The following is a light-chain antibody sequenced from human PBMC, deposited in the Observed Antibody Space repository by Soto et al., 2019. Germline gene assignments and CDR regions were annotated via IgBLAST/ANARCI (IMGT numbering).Light chain of an antibody. CDR1: QSFSSY. CDR2: DAS. J-gene: IGKJ5*01. CDR3: QQRSNWPPIT. Sequence: EIVLTQSPGTLSLSPGERATLSCRASQSFSSYLAWYQQKPGQAPRLLIYDASHRAAGIPARFSGSGSGTDFTLTISSLEPEDFAVYYCQQRSNWPPITFGQGTRLEIK. V-gene: IGKV3-11*01.